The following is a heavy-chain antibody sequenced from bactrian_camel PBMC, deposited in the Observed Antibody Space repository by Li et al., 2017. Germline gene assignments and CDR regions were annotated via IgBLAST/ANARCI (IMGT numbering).Heavy chain of an antibody. J-gene: IGHJ4*01. CDR1: GFTFSRAA. V-gene: IGHV3S40*01. CDR2: ASNTGGTT. CDR3: SSTNQ. D-gene: IGHD6*01. Sequence: DVQLVESGGGLVQPGGSLRLSCAASGFTFSRAAMSWVRQAPGKGLEWVSTASNTGGTTYYVDSVKGRFTIARDNNKETVYLQLNSLKTEDTAMYYCSSTNQRGQGTQVTVS.